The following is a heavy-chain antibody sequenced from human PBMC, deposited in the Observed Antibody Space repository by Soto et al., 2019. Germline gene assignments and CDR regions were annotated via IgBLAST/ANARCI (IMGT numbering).Heavy chain of an antibody. CDR3: AKEARSRAVTATRVYGMDV. V-gene: IGHV3-30*18. CDR1: GFTFSDYG. D-gene: IGHD4-17*01. J-gene: IGHJ6*02. Sequence: QVNLVESGGGVVQPGRSLRLSCAASGFTFSDYGMHWVRQAPGKGLEWVAAISHDGSNKFYGDSVKGRVTISRDNSKNTLLLQTDSLRDEDTAVYFCAKEARSRAVTATRVYGMDVWGQGTTVAVSS. CDR2: ISHDGSNK.